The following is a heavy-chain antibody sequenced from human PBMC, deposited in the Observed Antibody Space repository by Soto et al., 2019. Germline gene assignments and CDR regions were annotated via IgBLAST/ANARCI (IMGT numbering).Heavy chain of an antibody. Sequence: GGSLRLSCAASGFTFSSYGMHWVRQAPGKGLEWVAVISYDGSNKYYADSVKGRFTISRDNSKNTLYLQMNSLRAEDTAVYYCAKDWQLNYMDVWGKGTTVTVSS. J-gene: IGHJ6*03. CDR3: AKDWQLNYMDV. CDR1: GFTFSSYG. V-gene: IGHV3-30*18. D-gene: IGHD6-13*01. CDR2: ISYDGSNK.